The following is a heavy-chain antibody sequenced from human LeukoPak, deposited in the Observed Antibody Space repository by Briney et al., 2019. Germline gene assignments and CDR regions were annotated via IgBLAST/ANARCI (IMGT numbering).Heavy chain of an antibody. D-gene: IGHD3-22*01. Sequence: ASETLSLTCAVYGGSFSGYYWSWIRQPPGKGLGWIGYIYHSGSTYYNPSLKSRVTISVDRSKNQFSLKLSSVTAADTAVYYCARESPYYYDSSGHFDYWGQGTLVTVSS. CDR3: ARESPYYYDSSGHFDY. CDR1: GGSFSGYY. J-gene: IGHJ4*02. V-gene: IGHV4-34*01. CDR2: IYHSGST.